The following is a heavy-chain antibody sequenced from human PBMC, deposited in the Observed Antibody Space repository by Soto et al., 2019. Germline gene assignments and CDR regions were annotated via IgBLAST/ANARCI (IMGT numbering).Heavy chain of an antibody. V-gene: IGHV3-23*01. D-gene: IGHD4-17*01. CDR2: ISGSGGRT. CDR1: GIIFSNFA. J-gene: IGHJ6*02. Sequence: PGGSLRLSCATSGIIFSNFAMSWVRQAPGKGLEWVSGISGSGGRTYYADSVKGKFTNSKDNSKSTPHPQKNSLRAEDTARYYCAKDQDDYGDSVLGDYYYYYYYGMDVWGQGTTVTVSS. CDR3: AKDQDDYGDSVLGDYYYYYYYGMDV.